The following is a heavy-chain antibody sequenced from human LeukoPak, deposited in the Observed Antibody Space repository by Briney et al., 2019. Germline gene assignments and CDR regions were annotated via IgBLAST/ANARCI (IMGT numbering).Heavy chain of an antibody. V-gene: IGHV4-59*11. CDR3: ARATTAWDAFDI. D-gene: IGHD1-1*01. Sequence: SETLSLTCTVSGGSISSHYWSWIRQPPGKGLEWIGYIYYSGSTNYNPSLKSRVTISVDTSKNQFSLKLSSVTAAVTAVYYCARATTAWDAFDIWGQGTMVTVSS. CDR2: IYYSGST. J-gene: IGHJ3*02. CDR1: GGSISSHY.